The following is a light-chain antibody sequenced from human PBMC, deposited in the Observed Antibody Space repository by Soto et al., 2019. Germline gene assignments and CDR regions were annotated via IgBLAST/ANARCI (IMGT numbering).Light chain of an antibody. J-gene: IGKJ1*01. CDR1: QSIYNY. CDR2: AAS. Sequence: DLQMTQSPSSLSASVGDRVTITCRASQSIYNYLNWYQQKPGRAPKLLIYAASNLQSGVPSRFSGSGSGTDFTLTINTLQSEDFATYYCQQGYTTPRTFGQGTKVEIK. CDR3: QQGYTTPRT. V-gene: IGKV1-39*01.